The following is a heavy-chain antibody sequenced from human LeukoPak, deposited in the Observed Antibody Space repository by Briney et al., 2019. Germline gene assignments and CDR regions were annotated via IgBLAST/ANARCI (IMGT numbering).Heavy chain of an antibody. Sequence: SETLSLTCTVSGGSTSSYYWSWIRQPAGKGLEWIGRIYTSGSTNYNPSLKSRVTMSVDASKNQFSLKLSSVTAADTAVYYCARVGLAAAGPYYYYYMDVWGKGTTVTVSS. CDR1: GGSTSSYY. CDR2: IYTSGST. V-gene: IGHV4-4*07. J-gene: IGHJ6*03. CDR3: ARVGLAAAGPYYYYYMDV. D-gene: IGHD6-13*01.